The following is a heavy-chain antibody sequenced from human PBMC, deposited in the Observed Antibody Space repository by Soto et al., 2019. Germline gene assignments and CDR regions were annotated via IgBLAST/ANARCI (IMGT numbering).Heavy chain of an antibody. CDR2: IGGSGTGGRT. J-gene: IGHJ6*02. V-gene: IGHV3-23*01. CDR3: AKSPGLLDCYNSDYYGMNV. D-gene: IGHD2-21*01. Sequence: EVHLLESGGDLVQPGGSLRLSCTASGLTFSTYAMSWVRQAPGKGLEWVSAIGGSGTGGRTYYADSVKGRFTISRDNSKNTVYLQMNSLRADDTAVYYCAKSPGLLDCYNSDYYGMNVWGQGSTVTVSS. CDR1: GLTFSTYA.